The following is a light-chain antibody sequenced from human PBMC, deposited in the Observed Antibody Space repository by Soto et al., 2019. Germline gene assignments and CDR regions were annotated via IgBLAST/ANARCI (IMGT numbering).Light chain of an antibody. J-gene: IGKJ3*01. V-gene: IGKV3-20*01. CDR1: QSISSSN. Sequence: VLTQSPGTLSLSPGERATLSCRASQSISSSNLAWYHQKPGQAPRLLIYAASARVTGIPDRFSGSGSGTDLTLTISRLEPEDFAVHYCQHYGSSPPFTFGPGTKVDIK. CDR2: AAS. CDR3: QHYGSSPPFT.